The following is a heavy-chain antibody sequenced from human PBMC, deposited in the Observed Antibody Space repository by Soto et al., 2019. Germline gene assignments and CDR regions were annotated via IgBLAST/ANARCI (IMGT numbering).Heavy chain of an antibody. Sequence: QVQLAQSGAEVKKPGASVKVSCKASGYTFTTYEINWVRQVPGQGLEWMGWMSPSSGNTGYVDQFRGRVTMTSNTPMATAYMELSSLRSEDTAVYYCARVGGQLFGDHGMDVWGQGTTVTVSS. CDR3: ARVGGQLFGDHGMDV. J-gene: IGHJ6*02. CDR1: GYTFTTYE. CDR2: MSPSSGNT. D-gene: IGHD3-10*01. V-gene: IGHV1-8*01.